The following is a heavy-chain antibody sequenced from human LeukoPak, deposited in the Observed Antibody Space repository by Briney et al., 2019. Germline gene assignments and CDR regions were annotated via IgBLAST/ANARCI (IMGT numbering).Heavy chain of an antibody. D-gene: IGHD2-15*01. Sequence: PGRSLRLSCEASEFTFSTYAMHWVRQAPGKGLEWVSVVSSGGGTTYYADSVKGRFTISRNNSMSTLSLQMRSLGVEDTAMYYCARGYCSGGSCNWGQFDSWGQGTPVTVS. CDR3: ARGYCSGGSCNWGQFDS. V-gene: IGHV3-NL1*01. CDR1: EFTFSTYA. CDR2: VSSGGGTT. J-gene: IGHJ4*02.